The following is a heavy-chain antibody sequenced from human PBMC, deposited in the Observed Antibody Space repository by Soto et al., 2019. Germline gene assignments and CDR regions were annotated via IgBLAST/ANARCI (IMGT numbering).Heavy chain of an antibody. CDR1: GFTFSSYA. CDR2: ISYDGSNK. Sequence: LRLSCAASGFTFSSYAMHWVRQAPGKGLEWVAVISYDGSNKYYADSVKGRFTISRDNSKNTLYLQMNSLRAEDTAVYYCARVGYDFWSGYQHYYYYGMDVLGQGTTVTVSS. CDR3: ARVGYDFWSGYQHYYYYGMDV. V-gene: IGHV3-30-3*01. D-gene: IGHD3-3*01. J-gene: IGHJ6*02.